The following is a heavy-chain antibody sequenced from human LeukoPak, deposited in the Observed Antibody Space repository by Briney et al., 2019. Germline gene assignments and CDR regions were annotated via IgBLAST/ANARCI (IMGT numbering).Heavy chain of an antibody. D-gene: IGHD6-19*01. J-gene: IGHJ4*02. Sequence: ASDTVSCKASVYSFTSYGISWVRQAPRQGLGWMGWISAYNGNTNYAQKLKGRVTMTTGTSTSTDYMELRSLRSDDTAVYYCASEGYSSGWYRFDYWGQGTLVTVSS. V-gene: IGHV1-18*01. CDR1: VYSFTSYG. CDR2: ISAYNGNT. CDR3: ASEGYSSGWYRFDY.